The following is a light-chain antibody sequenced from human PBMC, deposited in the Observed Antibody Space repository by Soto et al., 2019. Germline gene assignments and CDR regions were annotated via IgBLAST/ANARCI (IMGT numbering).Light chain of an antibody. CDR1: QSVGGH. Sequence: EIVLTQSPAHMSLSPGERATLSCRASQSVGGHLAWYQQKPGQAPRLLIYDASDRATGIPARFSGSGSETDFTLTISSLGPDDFAVYYCQHRNNWPPSLTFGQGTRLEIK. CDR3: QHRNNWPPSLT. V-gene: IGKV3-11*01. J-gene: IGKJ5*01. CDR2: DAS.